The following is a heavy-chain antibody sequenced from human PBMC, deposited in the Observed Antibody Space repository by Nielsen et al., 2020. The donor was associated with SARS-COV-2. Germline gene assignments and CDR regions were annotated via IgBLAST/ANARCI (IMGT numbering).Heavy chain of an antibody. J-gene: IGHJ6*02. CDR2: ISWNSGSI. V-gene: IGHV3-9*01. D-gene: IGHD3-16*01. Sequence: GGSLRLSCAASGFTFDDYAMHWVRQAPGKGLEWVSGISWNSGSIGYVDSVEGRFTISRDNAKNSLYLQMNSLRAEDTALYYCANAGGSDHYGMDVWGQGTTVTVSS. CDR1: GFTFDDYA. CDR3: ANAGGSDHYGMDV.